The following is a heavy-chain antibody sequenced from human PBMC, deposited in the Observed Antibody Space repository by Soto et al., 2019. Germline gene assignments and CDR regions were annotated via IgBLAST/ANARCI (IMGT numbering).Heavy chain of an antibody. V-gene: IGHV1-69*13. D-gene: IGHD2-15*01. CDR2: IIPIFGTA. CDR3: ASTHCSGVSCYGVY. Sequence: SSVKVSCKASEDTFRNYAISWVRQAPGQGLEWMGGIIPIFGTANYAQKFQGRVTITADESTSTAYMELSSLRSDDTAVYYCASTHCSGVSCYGVYWGQGTLVTVSS. CDR1: EDTFRNYA. J-gene: IGHJ4*02.